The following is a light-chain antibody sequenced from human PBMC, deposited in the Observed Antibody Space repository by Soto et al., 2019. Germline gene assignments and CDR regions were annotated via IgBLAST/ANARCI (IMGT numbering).Light chain of an antibody. J-gene: IGKJ2*01. CDR3: QQYGSSPYT. CDR2: GAS. V-gene: IGKV3-20*01. Sequence: EIVLTQSPGTLSLSPGERATLSCRASQSVSRRFLAWYQQKPGQAPRLLMYGASSRATGIPDRFSGTGSVTDFTLTISRLEPEDFAVYYCQQYGSSPYTFGLGTKLEI. CDR1: QSVSRRF.